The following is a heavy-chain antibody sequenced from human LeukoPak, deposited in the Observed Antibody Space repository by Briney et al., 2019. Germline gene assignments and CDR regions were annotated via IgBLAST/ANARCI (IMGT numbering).Heavy chain of an antibody. Sequence: GGSLRLSCAASGFTFRNYEMNWVRQAPGKGLEWVSYISSGGSTIYYTDSVKGRFTISRDNAKSSLYLQMNSLRAEDTAVYYCARDPYCSAGNCYYDGYWGQGTLVTVSS. J-gene: IGHJ4*02. V-gene: IGHV3-48*03. CDR2: ISSGGSTI. CDR3: ARDPYCSAGNCYYDGY. D-gene: IGHD2-15*01. CDR1: GFTFRNYE.